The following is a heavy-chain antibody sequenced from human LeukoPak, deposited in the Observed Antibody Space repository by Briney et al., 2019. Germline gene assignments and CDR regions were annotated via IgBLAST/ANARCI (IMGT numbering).Heavy chain of an antibody. J-gene: IGHJ4*02. Sequence: PGGSLRLSCAASGFTFSSYGMHWVRQAPGKGLEWVAVISYDGSNKYYADSVKGRFTISRDNSKNTLYLQMNSLRSEDTAVYYCARDYDSSGYSPEVSVDYWGQGTLVTVSS. D-gene: IGHD3-22*01. V-gene: IGHV3-30*03. CDR2: ISYDGSNK. CDR1: GFTFSSYG. CDR3: ARDYDSSGYSPEVSVDY.